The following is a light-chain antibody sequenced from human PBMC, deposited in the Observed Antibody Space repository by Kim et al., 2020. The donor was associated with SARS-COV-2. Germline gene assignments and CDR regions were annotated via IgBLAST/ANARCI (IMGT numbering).Light chain of an antibody. CDR1: QSVGTW. CDR3: QQYHGYSWT. J-gene: IGKJ1*01. CDR2: KTS. Sequence: DIQMTQSPSTLSASVGDRVTITCRASQSVGTWLAWYQQTSGKAPKLLIYKTSRLMTGVPSRFTGSGSETEFALTISSLQADDFATYYCQQYHGYSWTFGPGTKVDIK. V-gene: IGKV1-5*03.